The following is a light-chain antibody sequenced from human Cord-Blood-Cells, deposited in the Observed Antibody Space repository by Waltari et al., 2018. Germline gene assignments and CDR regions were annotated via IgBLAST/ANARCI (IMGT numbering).Light chain of an antibody. CDR1: QSVSSN. J-gene: IGKJ3*01. CDR3: QQYNNWPFT. CDR2: GAS. V-gene: IGKV3-15*01. Sequence: EIVMTQSPATLSVSPGARATLSCGASQSVSSNLAWYQQKPGQAPRLLIYGASTRATGTPTRCSGSGSGKEFTLTISSLPSEDFAVYYSQQYNNWPFTFGPGTKVDIK.